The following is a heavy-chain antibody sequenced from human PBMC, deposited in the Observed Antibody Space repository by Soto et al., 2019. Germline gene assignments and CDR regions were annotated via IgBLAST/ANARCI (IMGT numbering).Heavy chain of an antibody. CDR2: IYYSGDT. Sequence: SETLSLTCTVSGGSISPYYWSWIRQPPGKGLEWIGYIYYSGDTNYNPSLKSRVTISVDTSKKQFSLKLRSVTAADTAVYYCATAAGEVGDFWYYHGLDVWGQGTTVTVSS. CDR3: ATAAGEVGDFWYYHGLDV. D-gene: IGHD1-26*01. CDR1: GGSISPYY. J-gene: IGHJ6*02. V-gene: IGHV4-59*01.